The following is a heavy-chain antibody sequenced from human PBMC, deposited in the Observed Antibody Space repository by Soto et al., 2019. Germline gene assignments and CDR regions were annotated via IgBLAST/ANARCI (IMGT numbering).Heavy chain of an antibody. Sequence: SAKVTCKSSGGTISSCAIFWVRQDTGQGLEWMGGIIPICGTANYAQKFQGRVTITADDSTSTAYMELSSLRSEDTAVYYCARDLEQQLAQNSYYYSGMAVWGQGTTVTGSS. D-gene: IGHD6-13*01. CDR2: IIPICGTA. CDR3: ARDLEQQLAQNSYYYSGMAV. CDR1: GGTISSCA. J-gene: IGHJ6*02. V-gene: IGHV1-69*01.